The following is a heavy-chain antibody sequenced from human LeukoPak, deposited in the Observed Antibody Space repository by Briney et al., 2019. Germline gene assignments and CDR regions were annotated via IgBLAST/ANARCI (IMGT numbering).Heavy chain of an antibody. CDR2: INPNTGNP. V-gene: IGHV7-4-1*02. CDR3: AIDQPVAGVSNFDS. Sequence: ASVKVSCKASGYTFTVYAMNWLRQAPGQGLEWMGWINPNTGNPTYAQAFTGRFVFSLDTSVSTAYLQISSLNTEDTAVYYCAIDQPVAGVSNFDSWGQGTLVTVSS. J-gene: IGHJ4*02. CDR1: GYTFTVYA. D-gene: IGHD6-19*01.